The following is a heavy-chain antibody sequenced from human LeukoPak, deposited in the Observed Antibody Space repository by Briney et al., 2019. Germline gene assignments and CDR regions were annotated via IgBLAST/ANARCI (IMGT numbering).Heavy chain of an antibody. CDR2: IYYSGST. D-gene: IGHD6-6*01. Sequence: PSQTLSLTCTVSGGSISSGGYYWSWIRQHPGKGLEWIGYIYYSGSTYYNPSLKSRVTISVDTSKNQFSLKLSSVTAADTAIYYCARDGVSGRPHSFDYWGQGTLVTVSS. CDR3: ARDGVSGRPHSFDY. V-gene: IGHV4-31*03. CDR1: GGSISSGGYY. J-gene: IGHJ4*02.